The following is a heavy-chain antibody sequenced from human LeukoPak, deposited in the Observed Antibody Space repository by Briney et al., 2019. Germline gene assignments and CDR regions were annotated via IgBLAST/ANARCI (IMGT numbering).Heavy chain of an antibody. CDR3: ARVRIVVVTASYYFDY. CDR2: VHYAEGS. D-gene: IGHD2-21*02. J-gene: IGHJ4*02. CDR1: GGSIYSSY. V-gene: IGHV4-59*01. Sequence: SETLSLTCLVSGGSIYSSYWSWIRQSPGKGLEWIGYVHYAEGSYYNPSLKSRVTLSVDTSKNQFSLRLNSVTAADTAVYYCARVRIVVVTASYYFDYWGQGTLVTVSS.